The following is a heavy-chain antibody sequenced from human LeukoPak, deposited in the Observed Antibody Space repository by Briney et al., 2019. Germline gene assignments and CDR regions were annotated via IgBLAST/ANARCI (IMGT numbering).Heavy chain of an antibody. Sequence: GGSLRLSCAASGFTFSSYAMSWVRQAPGKGLEWVSAISGSGGSTYYADSVKGRFTISRDNSKNTLYLQMNSLRAEDTAVYYCAKDLLSSGWYVNYYYCYGMDAWGQGTRSPSP. J-gene: IGHJ6*02. D-gene: IGHD6-19*01. CDR1: GFTFSSYA. CDR2: ISGSGGST. V-gene: IGHV3-23*01. CDR3: AKDLLSSGWYVNYYYCYGMDA.